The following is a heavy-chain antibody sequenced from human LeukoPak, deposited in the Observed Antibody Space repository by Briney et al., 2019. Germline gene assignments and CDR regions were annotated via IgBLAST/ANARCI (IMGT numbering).Heavy chain of an antibody. CDR1: GGSFSGHY. CDR2: INHSGST. CDR3: ARVEWLFKLGYFQH. D-gene: IGHD3-9*01. Sequence: PSETLSLTCAVYGGSFSGHYWSWIRQPPGKGLEWIGEINHSGSTNYNPSLKSRVTISVDTSKNQFSLKLSSVTAADTAVYYCARVEWLFKLGYFQHWGQGTLVTVSS. J-gene: IGHJ1*01. V-gene: IGHV4-34*01.